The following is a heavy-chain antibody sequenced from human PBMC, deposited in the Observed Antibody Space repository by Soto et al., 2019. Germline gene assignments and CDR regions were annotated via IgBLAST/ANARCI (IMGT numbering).Heavy chain of an antibody. CDR2: IYYSGST. Sequence: QVQLQESGPELVKPSQTLSLTCTVSGGSISSGGYYWSWIRQHPGKGLEWIGYIYYSGSTYYNPSLKSRVTISVDTSKNQFSLKLSSVTAADTAVYYCARGGMTTVTTIPYGMDVWGQGTTVTVSS. V-gene: IGHV4-31*03. CDR3: ARGGMTTVTTIPYGMDV. J-gene: IGHJ6*02. D-gene: IGHD4-17*01. CDR1: GGSISSGGYY.